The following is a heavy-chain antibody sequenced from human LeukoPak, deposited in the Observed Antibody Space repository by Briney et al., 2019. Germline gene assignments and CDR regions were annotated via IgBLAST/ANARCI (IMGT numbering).Heavy chain of an antibody. J-gene: IGHJ6*02. Sequence: ASVKVSCKASGYTFTDYYIHWVRQAPGQGLEWMGIINPSGGSTTYAQKFQGRFTMTRDTSTSTVYMELSSLRSEDTAVYYCARGLAGSGSYLYYGMYVWGQGTTVTVSS. CDR3: ARGLAGSGSYLYYGMYV. V-gene: IGHV1-46*01. CDR2: INPSGGST. CDR1: GYTFTDYY. D-gene: IGHD3-10*01.